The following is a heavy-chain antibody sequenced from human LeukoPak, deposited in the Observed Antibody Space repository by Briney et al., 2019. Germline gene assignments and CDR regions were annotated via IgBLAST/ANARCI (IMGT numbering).Heavy chain of an antibody. V-gene: IGHV7-4-1*02. CDR2: INTNTGNP. CDR3: AREVRAFDY. J-gene: IGHJ4*02. CDR1: GYTFTAYA. D-gene: IGHD4-11*01. Sequence: ASVKVSCKASGYTFTAYAMIWVRQAPGQGLEWMGWINTNTGNPTYAQGLTGRFVFSLDTSVSTAYLQISSLKAEGTAVYYCAREVRAFDYWGQGTLVTVSS.